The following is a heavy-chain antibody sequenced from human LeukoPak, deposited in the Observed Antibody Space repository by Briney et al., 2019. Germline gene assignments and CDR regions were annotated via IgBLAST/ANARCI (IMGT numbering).Heavy chain of an antibody. D-gene: IGHD3-10*01. V-gene: IGHV1-24*01. CDR3: ATLVHYYGSGSYYNKIWFDP. J-gene: IGHJ5*02. CDR1: RHPLSELS. CDR2: FDPVVGET. Sequence: SPVKVSCKVFRHPLSELSMHWVRQAPGKELEWMGGFDPVVGETIYSQKFQGRVNMTEDTSTDTAYMELSSVRSEDTAVYYCATLVHYYGSGSYYNKIWFDPWGQGTLVTVSS.